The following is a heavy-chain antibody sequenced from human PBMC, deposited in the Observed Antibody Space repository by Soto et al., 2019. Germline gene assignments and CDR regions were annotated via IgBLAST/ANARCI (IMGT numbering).Heavy chain of an antibody. Sequence: GGSLRLSCAASGFTFSSYGMDCVRQAPGKLREWVALIWYDGSNKHYADSVKGRFTICRDNSKNTLYLQMNSLRAEDTAVYYCAKEGVREAAGRSPPDYWGQGTLVTVSS. V-gene: IGHV3-30*02. CDR2: IWYDGSNK. J-gene: IGHJ4*02. CDR3: AKEGVREAAGRSPPDY. D-gene: IGHD6-13*01. CDR1: GFTFSSYG.